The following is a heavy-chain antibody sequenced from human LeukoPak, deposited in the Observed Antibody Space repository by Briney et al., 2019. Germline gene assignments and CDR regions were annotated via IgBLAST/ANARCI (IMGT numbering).Heavy chain of an antibody. CDR2: IYTSGST. D-gene: IGHD3-10*01. J-gene: IGHJ5*02. V-gene: IGHV4-4*09. CDR3: ARRVDWFDP. CDR1: GGSISSYY. Sequence: PSETLSLTCTVSGGSISSYYWSWIRQPPGKGLEWIGYIYTSGSTNYNPSLKSRVTISVDTSKNQFSLKLSSVTAADTAVYFCARRVDWFDPWGQGTLVTVSS.